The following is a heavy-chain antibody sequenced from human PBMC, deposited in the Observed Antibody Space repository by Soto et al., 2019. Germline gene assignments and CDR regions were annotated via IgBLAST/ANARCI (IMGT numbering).Heavy chain of an antibody. J-gene: IGHJ6*01. V-gene: IGHV1-69*12. CDR1: GDTFSSYA. D-gene: IGHD2-2*01. Sequence: QVQLVQSGAEVKKPGSSVQVSCTASGDTFSSYAISWVRQVPGQGLEWMGGIMPIFGTPDYAQNFQGRVTMTEEESTNTAYIETSSPRSEDTGVYYCARDKDQRQLGANYYYMMGVWGQGTTVTVSS. CDR3: ARDKDQRQLGANYYYMMGV. CDR2: IMPIFGTP.